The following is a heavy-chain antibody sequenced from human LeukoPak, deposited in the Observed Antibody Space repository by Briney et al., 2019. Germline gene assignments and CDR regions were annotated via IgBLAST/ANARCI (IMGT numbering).Heavy chain of an antibody. CDR1: GGPISSYF. D-gene: IGHD2-21*02. J-gene: IGHJ4*02. CDR2: IYYSGST. CDR3: ARGKNCGVNCYRHFER. Sequence: PSETLSLTCTVSGGPISSYFWSWIRQPAGKGLEWIGYIYYSGSTSYNPSLTSRVTIAVDTSKNQFSLNLSSVTAADTAVYYCARGKNCGVNCYRHFERWGQGTLVTVSS. V-gene: IGHV4-59*01.